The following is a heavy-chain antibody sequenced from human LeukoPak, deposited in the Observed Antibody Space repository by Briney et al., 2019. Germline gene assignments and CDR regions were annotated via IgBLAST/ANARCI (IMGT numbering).Heavy chain of an antibody. Sequence: ASVKVSCKASGYTFTSYDINWVRQATGQGLEWMGIINPSGGSTSYAQKFQGRVTMTRDTSTSTVYMELSSLRSEDTAVYYCARGIAVAGTCDYWGQGTLVTVSS. V-gene: IGHV1-46*01. CDR2: INPSGGST. J-gene: IGHJ4*02. CDR3: ARGIAVAGTCDY. CDR1: GYTFTSYD. D-gene: IGHD6-19*01.